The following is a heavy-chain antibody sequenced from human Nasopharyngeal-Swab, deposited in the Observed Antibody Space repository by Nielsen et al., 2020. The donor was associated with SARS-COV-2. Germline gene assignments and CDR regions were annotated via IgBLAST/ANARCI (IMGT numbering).Heavy chain of an antibody. Sequence: SDTLSLTCSLSGGTIRTYYWSWIRQTPGKALEYIGYFYYGSTRYSPSLQSRVTISADTSREQLSLTLRSVTAADTAVHYCARGTGRVKLDPWGPGTRVTVSS. CDR3: ARGTGRVKLDP. D-gene: IGHD3/OR15-3a*01. J-gene: IGHJ5*02. V-gene: IGHV4-59*07. CDR1: GGTIRTYY. CDR2: FYYGST.